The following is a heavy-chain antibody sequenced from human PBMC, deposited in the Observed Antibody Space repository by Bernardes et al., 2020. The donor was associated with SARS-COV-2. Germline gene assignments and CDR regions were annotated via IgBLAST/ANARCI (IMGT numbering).Heavy chain of an antibody. CDR2: IRNKSYGETK. J-gene: IGHJ6*02. D-gene: IGHD3-22*01. Sequence: GSLRLSCTTSGFTFGDYVMSWFRQAPAKGLEWVGFIRNKSYGETKEYAASVKGRFSVSRDDSKSIAYLQMNSLKIEDTAVYYCTRLRYYGSSGSYYGMDVWGQGTAVTVSS. V-gene: IGHV3-49*03. CDR1: GFTFGDYV. CDR3: TRLRYYGSSGSYYGMDV.